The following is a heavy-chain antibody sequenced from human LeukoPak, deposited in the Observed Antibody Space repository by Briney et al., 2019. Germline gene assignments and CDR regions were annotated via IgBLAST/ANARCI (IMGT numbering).Heavy chain of an antibody. CDR3: ARDHYYYDSSGYYPFDY. D-gene: IGHD3-22*01. Sequence: GGSLRLACAASGFTFSSYSMNWVSQAPGKGLEGVAYISSSSSTIYYADSVKGRFTISRDNAKNSLYLQMNSLRAEDTAVYYCARDHYYYDSSGYYPFDYWGQGALVTVSS. CDR2: ISSSSSTI. J-gene: IGHJ4*02. V-gene: IGHV3-48*04. CDR1: GFTFSSYS.